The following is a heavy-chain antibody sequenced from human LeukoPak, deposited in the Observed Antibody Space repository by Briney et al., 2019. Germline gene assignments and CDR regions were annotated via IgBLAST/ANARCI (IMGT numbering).Heavy chain of an antibody. V-gene: IGHV3-23*01. CDR2: ISGSGGST. CDR1: GFTFSSYA. Sequence: GGSLRLSCAASGFTFSSYAMSWVRQAPGKGLEWVSAISGSGGSTYYADSVKGRFTISRDNSKNTLYLQMDSLRADDTAVYYCARDIARSPLTPSHYSGRPPLDYWGQGTLVTVSS. CDR3: ARDIARSPLTPSHYSGRPPLDY. J-gene: IGHJ4*02. D-gene: IGHD1-26*01.